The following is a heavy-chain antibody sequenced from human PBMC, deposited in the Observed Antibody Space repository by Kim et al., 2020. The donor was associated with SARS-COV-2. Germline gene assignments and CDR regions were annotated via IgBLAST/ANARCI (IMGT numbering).Heavy chain of an antibody. CDR3: ARDPRLHDYSNYRGDY. J-gene: IGHJ4*02. Sequence: SVKGRFTISRDNAKNSLYLQMNSLRAEDTAVYYCARDPRLHDYSNYRGDYWGQGTLVTVSS. V-gene: IGHV3-21*01. D-gene: IGHD4-4*01.